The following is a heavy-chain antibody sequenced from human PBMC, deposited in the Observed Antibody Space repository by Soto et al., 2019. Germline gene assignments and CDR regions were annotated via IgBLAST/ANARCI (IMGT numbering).Heavy chain of an antibody. J-gene: IGHJ4*02. Sequence: PGGSLRLSCEASGFTFSTYWMHWVRQAPGQGLVWLSRINADGRTTNYADSVRGRFTISRDNAKNTLFLQVNSLRAEDTAVYYCATAGQFRFDNWGQGALVTVS. CDR3: ATAGQFRFDN. D-gene: IGHD2-21*01. CDR1: GFTFSTYW. V-gene: IGHV3-74*01. CDR2: INADGRTT.